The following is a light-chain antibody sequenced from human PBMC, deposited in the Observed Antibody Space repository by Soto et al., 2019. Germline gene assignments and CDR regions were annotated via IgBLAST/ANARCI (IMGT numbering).Light chain of an antibody. CDR2: VSS. Sequence: EIVMTQSPATLSVSPGERATLSCRAIQFFSSNLACYQQKLGQVPRLFFYVSSTRSIVIPASFSGIGFGTDFTFTISSLQSEDFAVYYCQQYNNWPLWTFGQGTKV. CDR3: QQYNNWPLWT. V-gene: IGKV3-15*01. J-gene: IGKJ1*01. CDR1: QFFSSN.